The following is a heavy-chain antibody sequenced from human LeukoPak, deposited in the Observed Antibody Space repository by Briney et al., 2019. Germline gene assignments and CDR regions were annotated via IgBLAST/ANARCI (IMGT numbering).Heavy chain of an antibody. J-gene: IGHJ4*02. CDR1: GGSISSSSYY. Sequence: PSETLSLTCTVSGGSISSSSYYWGWIRQPPGKGLEWIGSIYYSGSTYYNPSLKSRVTISVDTSKSQFSLKLSSVTAADTAVYYCARSYDYVWGSYRNFDYWGQGTLVTVSS. D-gene: IGHD3-16*02. V-gene: IGHV4-39*01. CDR2: IYYSGST. CDR3: ARSYDYVWGSYRNFDY.